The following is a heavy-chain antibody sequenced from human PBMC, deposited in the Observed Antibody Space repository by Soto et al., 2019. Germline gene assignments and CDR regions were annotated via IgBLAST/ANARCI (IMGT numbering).Heavy chain of an antibody. V-gene: IGHV3-74*01. CDR2: INSDGSST. Sequence: PGGSLRLSCAASGFTFSSYWMHWVRQAPGKGLVWVSRINSDGSSTSYADSVKGRFTISRDNAKNTLYLQMNSLRAEDTAVYYCARMYHHDKYYYDSSGYDYGMDVWGQGTTVTVSS. CDR1: GFTFSSYW. CDR3: ARMYHHDKYYYDSSGYDYGMDV. D-gene: IGHD3-22*01. J-gene: IGHJ6*02.